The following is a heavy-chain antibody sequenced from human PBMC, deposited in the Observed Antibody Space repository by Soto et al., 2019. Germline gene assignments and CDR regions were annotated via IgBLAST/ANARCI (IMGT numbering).Heavy chain of an antibody. CDR1: GFTVSSNY. CDR2: IYSGGST. Sequence: QPGGSLRLSCAASGFTVSSNYMSWVRQAPGKGLEWVSVIYSGGSTYYADSVKGRFTISRDNSKNTLYLQMNSLRAEDTAVYYCARDRPTVTKHKGYYYYGMDVWGQGTTVTVSS. J-gene: IGHJ6*02. CDR3: ARDRPTVTKHKGYYYYGMDV. D-gene: IGHD4-17*01. V-gene: IGHV3-53*01.